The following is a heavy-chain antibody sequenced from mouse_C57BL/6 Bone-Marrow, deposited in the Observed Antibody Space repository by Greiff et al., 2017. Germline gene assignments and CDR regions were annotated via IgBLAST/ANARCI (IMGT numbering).Heavy chain of an antibody. D-gene: IGHD1-1*01. CDR1: GYTFTSYW. CDR2: INPSDSET. J-gene: IGHJ3*01. CDR3: ASPSITTVVAPFAY. V-gene: IGHV1-61*01. Sequence: VQLQQPGAELVRPGSSVKLSCKASGYTFTSYWMDWVKQRPGQGLEWIGNINPSDSETHYNQKFKDKATLTVDKSSSTAYMQLSSLTSEDSAVYYCASPSITTVVAPFAYWGQGTLVTVSA.